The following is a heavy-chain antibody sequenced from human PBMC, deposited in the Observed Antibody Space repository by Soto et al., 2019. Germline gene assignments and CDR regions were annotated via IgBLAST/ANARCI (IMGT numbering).Heavy chain of an antibody. V-gene: IGHV4-31*03. CDR1: GGSISSGGYY. Sequence: QVQLQESGPGLVKPSQTLSLTCTVSGGSISSGGYYWSWIRQHPGKGLEWIGYIYYSGSTYYNPSLKSRVTIPVDTSKNQCSLKLSSVTAADTAVYYCARSPGDYVFNYYYYYYMDVWGKGTTVTVSS. J-gene: IGHJ6*03. CDR2: IYYSGST. CDR3: ARSPGDYVFNYYYYYYMDV. D-gene: IGHD4-17*01.